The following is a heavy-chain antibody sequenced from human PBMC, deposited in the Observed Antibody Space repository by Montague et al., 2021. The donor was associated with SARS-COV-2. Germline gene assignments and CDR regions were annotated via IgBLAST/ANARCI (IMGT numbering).Heavy chain of an antibody. D-gene: IGHD5-12*01. V-gene: IGHV4-59*01. CDR2: IYYSGST. Sequence: SETLSLTCTVSGSSISSNFWSWIRQPPGKGLEWIGHIYYSGSTNYNPSLKSRVTISVDTSKKQFSLQLSSVTAADTAVYYCARTRGYDPLFDFWGQGTLVTVSS. J-gene: IGHJ4*02. CDR1: GSSISSNF. CDR3: ARTRGYDPLFDF.